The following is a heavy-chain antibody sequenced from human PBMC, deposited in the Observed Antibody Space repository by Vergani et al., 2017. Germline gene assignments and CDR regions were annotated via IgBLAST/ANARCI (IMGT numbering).Heavy chain of an antibody. CDR1: GFTFSRYA. CDR3: ANHYGSGSYYFDY. J-gene: IGHJ4*02. Sequence: EVQLLESGGGFVQPGGSLRLSCAASGFTFSRYAMSWVRQAPGKGLEWVSAISGSGGSTYYADSVKGRFTISRDNSKNTLYLQMNSLRAEDTAVYYCANHYGSGSYYFDYWGQGTLVTVSS. CDR2: ISGSGGST. D-gene: IGHD3-10*01. V-gene: IGHV3-23*01.